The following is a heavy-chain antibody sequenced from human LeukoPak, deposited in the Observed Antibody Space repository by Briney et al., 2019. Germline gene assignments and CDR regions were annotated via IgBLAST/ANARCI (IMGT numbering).Heavy chain of an antibody. CDR3: ARDHSGSYYVNWFDP. Sequence: SVKVSCKASGGTFSSYAISWVRQAPGQGLEWMGRIIPILGIANYAQKFQGRVTITADKSTSTAYMELSSLRAEDTAVYYCARDHSGSYYVNWFDPWGQGTLVTVSS. D-gene: IGHD1-26*01. V-gene: IGHV1-69*04. CDR2: IIPILGIA. J-gene: IGHJ5*02. CDR1: GGTFSSYA.